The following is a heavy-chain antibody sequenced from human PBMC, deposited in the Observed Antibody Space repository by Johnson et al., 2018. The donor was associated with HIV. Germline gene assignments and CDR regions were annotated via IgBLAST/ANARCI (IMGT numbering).Heavy chain of an antibody. J-gene: IGHJ3*02. D-gene: IGHD3-3*01. V-gene: IGHV3-11*01. CDR1: GFTFSDYY. CDR2: ISSSGSTI. Sequence: QMLLVESGGGLVKPGGSLRLSCAASGFTFSDYYMSWIRQAPGKGLEWVSYISSSGSTIYYADSVTGRFTISRDNSKNTLYLQMNSLKAEDTAVYYCTRAQEWLHAFDIWGQGTMVTVSS. CDR3: TRAQEWLHAFDI.